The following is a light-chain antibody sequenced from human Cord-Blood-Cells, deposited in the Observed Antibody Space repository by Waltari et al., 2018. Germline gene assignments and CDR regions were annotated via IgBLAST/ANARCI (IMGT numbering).Light chain of an antibody. J-gene: IGKJ2*01. CDR3: QQYNNWPYT. CDR1: QRFGSN. Sequence: EIVLTQSPPTLSVSPGERATLSCRASQRFGSNLAWYQQKPGQAPRLLIYGASTRATGIPARFSGSGSGTEFTLTISSLQSEDFAVYYWQQYNNWPYTFGQGTKLEIK. CDR2: GAS. V-gene: IGKV3-15*01.